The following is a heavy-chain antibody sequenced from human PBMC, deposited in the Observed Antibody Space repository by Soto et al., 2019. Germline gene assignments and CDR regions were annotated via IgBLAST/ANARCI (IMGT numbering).Heavy chain of an antibody. CDR2: IYYSGRT. CDR3: ATPWFGDGDY. Sequence: QLQLQESGPGRVKPSETLSLTCTVSGGSISSSSYYWGWIRQPPGKGLEWIGSIYYSGRTHYNPSLKSRVTLSVDTSKNHFSLTLSSVTAADTALYYCATPWFGDGDYWGQGTLVTVSS. J-gene: IGHJ4*02. CDR1: GGSISSSSYY. V-gene: IGHV4-39*02. D-gene: IGHD3-10*01.